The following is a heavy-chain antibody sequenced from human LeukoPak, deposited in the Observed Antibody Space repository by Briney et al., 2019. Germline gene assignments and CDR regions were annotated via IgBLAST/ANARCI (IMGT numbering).Heavy chain of an antibody. CDR2: ISYDGSNK. CDR3: ARDPTTSQGSDAFDI. Sequence: PGRSLRLSCAASGFTFSSYAMHWVRQAPGKGLEWVAVISYDGSNKYYADSVKGRFTISRDNAKNSLNLQMGSLRAEDTAVYYCARDPTTSQGSDAFDIWGQGTRVTVSS. CDR1: GFTFSSYA. D-gene: IGHD1-1*01. V-gene: IGHV3-30-3*01. J-gene: IGHJ3*02.